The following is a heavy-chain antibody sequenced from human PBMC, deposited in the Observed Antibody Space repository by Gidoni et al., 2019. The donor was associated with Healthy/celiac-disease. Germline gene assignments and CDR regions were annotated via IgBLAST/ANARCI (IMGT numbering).Heavy chain of an antibody. Sequence: QVQLQQWGAGLSKPSETLSLTCAVYGGSFSGYYWSWIRQPPGKGLEWIGEINHSGSTNYNPSLKSRVTISVDTSKNQFSLKLSSVTAADTAVYYCARGKYGGNLVPHFDYWGQGTLVTVSS. D-gene: IGHD2-15*01. CDR3: ARGKYGGNLVPHFDY. J-gene: IGHJ4*02. V-gene: IGHV4-34*01. CDR2: INHSGST. CDR1: GGSFSGYY.